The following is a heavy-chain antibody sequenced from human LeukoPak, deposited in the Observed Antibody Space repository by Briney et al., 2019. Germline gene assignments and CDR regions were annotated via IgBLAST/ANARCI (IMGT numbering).Heavy chain of an antibody. J-gene: IGHJ4*02. CDR3: AREILYDSTGYYL. CDR2: IYHSGST. V-gene: IGHV4-38-2*02. D-gene: IGHD3-22*01. CDR1: GYSISSGYY. Sequence: SETLSLTCTVSGYSISSGYYWGWIRQPPGKGLEWIGSIYHSGSTYYNPSLNIRVTISVDTSKNQFSLNLRSVTAADTAVYYCAREILYDSTGYYLWGQGTLVTVSS.